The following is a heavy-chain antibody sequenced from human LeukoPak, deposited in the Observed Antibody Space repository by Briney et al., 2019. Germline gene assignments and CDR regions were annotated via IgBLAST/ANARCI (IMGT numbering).Heavy chain of an antibody. J-gene: IGHJ4*01. CDR3: ARDRVIVGMPDGLDN. CDR1: RFNFSTYD. CDR2: IWYDGSNR. D-gene: IGHD2/OR15-2a*01. V-gene: IGHV3-33*01. Sequence: GGSLRLSCAASRFNFSTYDTHWVRQGPGKGLEWVAVIWYDGSNRYYADSVKGRFTISRDNSKNTVYLQMNSLRDDDTAVYYCARDRVIVGMPDGLDNWGHGTLVTVSS.